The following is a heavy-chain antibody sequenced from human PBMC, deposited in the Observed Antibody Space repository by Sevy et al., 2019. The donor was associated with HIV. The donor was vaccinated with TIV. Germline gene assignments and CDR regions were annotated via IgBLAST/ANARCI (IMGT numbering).Heavy chain of an antibody. D-gene: IGHD3-10*01. V-gene: IGHV3-9*01. CDR1: GFSFNDYA. CDR3: ARGGFYFGSEDYYGKAGYDS. Sequence: GGSLRLSCATSGFSFNDYAMHWVRQAPGKGLEWVSGINWDGSEEDYADSVEGRFTISRNNGKKSLYLQMSSLRREDTALYVCARGGFYFGSEDYYGKAGYDSWGPGTVVTVSS. CDR2: INWDGSEE. J-gene: IGHJ4*02.